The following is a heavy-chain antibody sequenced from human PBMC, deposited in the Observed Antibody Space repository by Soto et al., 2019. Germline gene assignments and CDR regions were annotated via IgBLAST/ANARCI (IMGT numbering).Heavy chain of an antibody. V-gene: IGHV6-1*01. CDR3: ATYGIAAAGTGVYFQH. D-gene: IGHD6-13*01. CDR2: TYYRSKWYN. J-gene: IGHJ1*01. Sequence: QVQLQQSGPGLVKPSQTLSLTCAISGDSVSSNSAAWNWIRQSPSRGLEWLGRTYYRSKWYNDYAVSVKSRITINPDTSKNQFSLQLNSVTPEDTAVYYCATYGIAAAGTGVYFQHWGQGTLVTVSS. CDR1: GDSVSSNSAA.